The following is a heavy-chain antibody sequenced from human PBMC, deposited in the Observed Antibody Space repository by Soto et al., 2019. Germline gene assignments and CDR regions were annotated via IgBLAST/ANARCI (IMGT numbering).Heavy chain of an antibody. CDR2: ISYMGTT. J-gene: IGHJ4*02. CDR3: ARDAGGPADY. V-gene: IGHV4-59*01. Sequence: KASETLSLTCTVSGGSMNNYYWSWIRQAPGKGLQYIGYISYMGTTNYNPSLKSRVTISVDTSKNQFSLKLTSVTAADTAVYYCARDAGGPADYWGQGTLVTVSS. D-gene: IGHD2-15*01. CDR1: GGSMNNYY.